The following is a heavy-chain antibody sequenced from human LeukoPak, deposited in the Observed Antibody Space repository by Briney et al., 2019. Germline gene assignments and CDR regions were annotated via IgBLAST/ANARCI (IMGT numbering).Heavy chain of an antibody. D-gene: IGHD3-10*01. CDR2: ISWNSGSI. CDR3: ARGVQYYYGSGRPPPFDY. V-gene: IGHV3-9*01. Sequence: PGRSLRLSCAASGFTFDDYAMHWVRHAPGKGLEWVSGISWNSGSIGYADSVKGRFTISRDNAKNSLYLQMNSLRAEDTAVYYCARGVQYYYGSGRPPPFDYWGQGTLVTVSS. J-gene: IGHJ4*02. CDR1: GFTFDDYA.